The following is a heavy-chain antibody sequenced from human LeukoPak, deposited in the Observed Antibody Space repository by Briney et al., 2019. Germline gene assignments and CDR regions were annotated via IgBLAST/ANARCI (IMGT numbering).Heavy chain of an antibody. CDR1: GDTFTSYG. Sequence: ASVKVSCKASGDTFTSYGISWVRQAPGQGLEWMGWISAYNGNTNYAQKLQGRVTMTTDTSTSTAYVELRSLRSDDTAVYYCARDLVGATNDYYYGMDVWGQGTTVTVSS. CDR2: ISAYNGNT. CDR3: ARDLVGATNDYYYGMDV. V-gene: IGHV1-18*01. J-gene: IGHJ6*02. D-gene: IGHD1-26*01.